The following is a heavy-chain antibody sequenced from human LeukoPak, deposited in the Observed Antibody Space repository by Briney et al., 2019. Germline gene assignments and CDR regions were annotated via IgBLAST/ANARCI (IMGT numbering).Heavy chain of an antibody. J-gene: IGHJ4*02. CDR2: IYYSGST. CDR3: ARGRGYSYGPFDY. Sequence: SETLSLTCTVSGGSISSSSYYWGWIRQPPGKGLEWIGSIYYSGSTYYNPSLKSRVTISVDTSKNQFSLKLSSVTAADTAVYYCARGRGYSYGPFDYWGQGTLVNVSS. D-gene: IGHD5-18*01. CDR1: GGSISSSSYY. V-gene: IGHV4-39*07.